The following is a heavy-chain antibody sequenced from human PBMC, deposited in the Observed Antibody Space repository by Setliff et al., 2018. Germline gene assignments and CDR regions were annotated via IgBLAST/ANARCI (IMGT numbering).Heavy chain of an antibody. D-gene: IGHD2-15*01. V-gene: IGHV3-7*01. CDR1: GFTFSSYW. CDR2: INPAGSEK. Sequence: GGSLRLSCAASGFTFSSYWMHWVRQAPGKGLEWVAAINPAGSEKYYVDSVKGRFSISRDNSQNTLYLQMNSLSPEDTALYYCASSSGGNYEAYFDYWGQGTLVTVSS. J-gene: IGHJ4*02. CDR3: ASSSGGNYEAYFDY.